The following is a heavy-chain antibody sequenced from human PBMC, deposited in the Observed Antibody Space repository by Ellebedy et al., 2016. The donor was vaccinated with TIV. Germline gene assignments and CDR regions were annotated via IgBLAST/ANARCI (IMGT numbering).Heavy chain of an antibody. V-gene: IGHV4-59*01. CDR1: GDSISTYF. Sequence: MPSETLSLTCTVSGDSISTYFWTWIRQPPGKGLEWIGHVYNSGSTKYNPSLRSRVTIALDTSKKHFSLKLSSVTAADTAVYYCARVSGCTSTNCHRGLDVWGQGTTVTVSS. J-gene: IGHJ6*02. CDR2: VYNSGST. D-gene: IGHD2-2*01. CDR3: ARVSGCTSTNCHRGLDV.